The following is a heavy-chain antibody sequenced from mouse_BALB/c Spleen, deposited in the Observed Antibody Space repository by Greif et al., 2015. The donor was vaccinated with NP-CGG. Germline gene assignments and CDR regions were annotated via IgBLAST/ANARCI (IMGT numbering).Heavy chain of an antibody. V-gene: IGHV1S22*01. CDR2: IYPGSGST. CDR3: TVIYYGNYPLYYYAMDY. Sequence: LQQSGSELVRPGASVKPSCKASGYTFTSYWMHWVKQRPGQGLEWIGNIYPGSGSTNYDEKFKSKATLTVDTSSSTAYMQLSSLTSEDSAVYYCTVIYYGNYPLYYYAMDYWGQGTSVTVSS. D-gene: IGHD2-1*01. J-gene: IGHJ4*01. CDR1: GYTFTSYW.